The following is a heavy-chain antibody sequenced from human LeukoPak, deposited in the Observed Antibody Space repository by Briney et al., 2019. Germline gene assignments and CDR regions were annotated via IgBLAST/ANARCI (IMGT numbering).Heavy chain of an antibody. J-gene: IGHJ4*02. CDR3: ARGTTYYDILTGYYPPPGSSDFDY. V-gene: IGHV3-30*03. CDR2: ISNDGSNK. Sequence: PGGSLRLSCAASGFTFSSYGMHWVRQAPGKGLEWVAVISNDGSNKYYADSVKGRFTISRDNSKNTLYLQMNSLRAEDTAVYYCARGTTYYDILTGYYPPPGSSDFDYWGQGTLVTVSS. D-gene: IGHD3-9*01. CDR1: GFTFSSYG.